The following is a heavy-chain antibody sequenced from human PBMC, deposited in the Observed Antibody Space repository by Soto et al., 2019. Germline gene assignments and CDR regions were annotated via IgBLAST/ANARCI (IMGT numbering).Heavy chain of an antibody. Sequence: LSLTCTVSGGSISSGGYYWSWIRQHPGKGLEWIGYIYYSGSTYYNPSLKSRVTISVDTSKNQFSLKLSSVTAADTAVYYCARASIGSSWLIFDYWGQGTMVTVSS. J-gene: IGHJ4*02. D-gene: IGHD6-13*01. CDR1: GGSISSGGYY. CDR3: ARASIGSSWLIFDY. V-gene: IGHV4-31*03. CDR2: IYYSGST.